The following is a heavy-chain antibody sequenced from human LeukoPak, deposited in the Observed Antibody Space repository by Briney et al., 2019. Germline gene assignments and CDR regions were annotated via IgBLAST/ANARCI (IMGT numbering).Heavy chain of an antibody. V-gene: IGHV3-33*01. D-gene: IGHD6-19*01. J-gene: IGHJ4*02. CDR3: LPRGQWLVDD. CDR1: GFTFSSYG. Sequence: SGRSLRLSCAASGFTFSSYGMHWVRQAPGKGLEWVAVIWYDGSNKYYADSVKGRFTISRDNSKNTLYLQMNSLRAEDTAVYYCLPRGQWLVDDWGQGTLVTVSS. CDR2: IWYDGSNK.